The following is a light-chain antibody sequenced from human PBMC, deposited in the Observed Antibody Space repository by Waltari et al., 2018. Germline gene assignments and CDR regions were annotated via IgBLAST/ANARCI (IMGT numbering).Light chain of an antibody. V-gene: IGKV3-15*01. CDR2: GAS. J-gene: IGKJ2*01. Sequence: EIVMTQSPATLSVSPGERVPLSCRASQSSGSHLAWYQQKPGQPPRLLIYGASTRASGIPARFSGSGSETDFTLTISSLQSEDSALYYCQQYYSTPHTFGQGTKLEIK. CDR1: QSSGSH. CDR3: QQYYSTPHT.